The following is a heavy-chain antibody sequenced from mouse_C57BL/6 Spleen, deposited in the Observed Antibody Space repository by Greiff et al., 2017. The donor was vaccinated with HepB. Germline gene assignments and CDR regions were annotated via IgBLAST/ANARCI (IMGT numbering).Heavy chain of an antibody. Sequence: VQLQQSGAELVRPGASVTLSCKASGYTFTDYEMHWVKQTPVHGLEWIGAIDPETGGTAYNQKFKGKAILTADKSSSTAYMELRSLTSEDSAVYYCTRESDYYGSSYGFAYWGQGTLVTVSA. D-gene: IGHD1-1*01. CDR2: IDPETGGT. J-gene: IGHJ3*01. CDR1: GYTFTDYE. V-gene: IGHV1-15*01. CDR3: TRESDYYGSSYGFAY.